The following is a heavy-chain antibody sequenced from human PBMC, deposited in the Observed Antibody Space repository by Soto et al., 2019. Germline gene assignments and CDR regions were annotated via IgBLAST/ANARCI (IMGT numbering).Heavy chain of an antibody. CDR1: GYMFTGYY. D-gene: IGHD1-26*01. Sequence: ASVKVSCKASGYMFTGYYIHWVRQALGQGLEWMGWINPKSGGTKYAEKFQDRVSMTWDTSTTTAYLELSSLTSDDTAVYDCANRLGIYFLSGLPFDILGQGTMVTVSS. V-gene: IGHV1-2*02. CDR2: INPKSGGT. CDR3: ANRLGIYFLSGLPFDI. J-gene: IGHJ3*02.